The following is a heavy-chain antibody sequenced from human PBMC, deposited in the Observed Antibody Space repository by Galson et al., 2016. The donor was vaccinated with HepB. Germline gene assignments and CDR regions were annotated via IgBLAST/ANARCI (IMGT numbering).Heavy chain of an antibody. J-gene: IGHJ5*01. D-gene: IGHD3-10*01. V-gene: IGHV2-5*01. CDR2: IYWNGES. CDR1: GVSLNTTGEG. Sequence: PALVKPTQTLTLTCALSGVSLNTTGEGVGWVRQPPGKALQWLGLIYWNGESSYNPSLKSRLTITSDTSKSQVVLMMTAMDPNDTATYFCTHSQANSGLGIDSWGLGTLVTVSS. CDR3: THSQANSGLGIDS.